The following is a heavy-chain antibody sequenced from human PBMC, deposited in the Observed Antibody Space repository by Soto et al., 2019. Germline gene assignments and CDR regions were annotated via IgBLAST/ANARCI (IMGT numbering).Heavy chain of an antibody. Sequence: ETLSLTCAVYGGSFSGYYWSWIRQPPGKGLEWIGEINHSGSTNYNPSLKSRVTISVDTSKNQFSLKLSSVTAADMAVYYCARVSGIYYYGMDVWGQGTTVTVSS. D-gene: IGHD3-10*01. V-gene: IGHV4-34*01. J-gene: IGHJ6*02. CDR3: ARVSGIYYYGMDV. CDR2: INHSGST. CDR1: GGSFSGYY.